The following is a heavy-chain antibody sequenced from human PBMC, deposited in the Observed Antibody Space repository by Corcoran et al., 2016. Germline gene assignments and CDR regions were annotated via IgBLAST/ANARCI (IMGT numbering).Heavy chain of an antibody. V-gene: IGHV5-51*01. CDR2: IYPVDSDT. D-gene: IGHD3-22*01. J-gene: IGHJ3*02. Sequence: EVPLVQSGAEVKKPGESLKISCKGSGSSFSSYWIGWVRQMPGKGLEWMGIIYPVDSDTRYGPSFQGQVTITADKSLSTAYLQWSSLKASDTATYYCARGSYDRSGYPNHDAFDNRGQGTMVIVSS. CDR3: ARGSYDRSGYPNHDAFDN. CDR1: GSSFSSYW.